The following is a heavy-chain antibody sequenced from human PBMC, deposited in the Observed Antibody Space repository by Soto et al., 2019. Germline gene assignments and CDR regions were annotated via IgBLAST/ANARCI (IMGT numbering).Heavy chain of an antibody. V-gene: IGHV5-10-1*01. CDR2: IDPTDSYT. D-gene: IGHD4-17*01. J-gene: IGHJ6*02. CDR3: AKDLDYGDYYYYYYGMDV. Sequence: GESLKISCKGSGYNFITDWISWVRQMPGKGLEWMGRIDPTDSYTKYSPSFEGHVTISADKSISTAYLQWSSLKASDSAVYYCAKDLDYGDYYYYYYGMDVWGQGTTVTVSS. CDR1: GYNFITDW.